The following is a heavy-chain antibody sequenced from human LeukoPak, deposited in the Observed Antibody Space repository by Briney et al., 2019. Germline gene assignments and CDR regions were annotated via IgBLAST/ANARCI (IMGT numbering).Heavy chain of an antibody. Sequence: SETLSLTCTVSGGSISSYYWSWIRQPPGKGLEWIGYIYYSGSTNYNPSLKSRVTISVDTSKNQFSLKLSSVTAADTAVYYCARARYSSSWACDYWGQGTLVTVSS. J-gene: IGHJ4*02. CDR3: ARARYSSSWACDY. V-gene: IGHV4-59*01. CDR1: GGSISSYY. D-gene: IGHD6-13*01. CDR2: IYYSGST.